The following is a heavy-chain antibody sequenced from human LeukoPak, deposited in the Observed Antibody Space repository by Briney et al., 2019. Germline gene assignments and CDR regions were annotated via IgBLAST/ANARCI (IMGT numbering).Heavy chain of an antibody. Sequence: TGGSLRLSCAASEFSVGSNYMTWVRQAPGKGLEWVSLIYSGGSTYYADSVKGRFTISRDNSKNTLYLQMNSLRAEDTAVYYCAKDGGGYYPSYYYYMDVWGKGTTVTISS. CDR2: IYSGGST. J-gene: IGHJ6*03. D-gene: IGHD3-22*01. CDR3: AKDGGGYYPSYYYYMDV. CDR1: EFSVGSNY. V-gene: IGHV3-66*02.